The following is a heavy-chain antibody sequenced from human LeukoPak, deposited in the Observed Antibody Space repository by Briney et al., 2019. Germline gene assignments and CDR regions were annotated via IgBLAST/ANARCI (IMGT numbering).Heavy chain of an antibody. CDR1: GFTFSSYL. CDR3: ATEGYSSGPDLEY. Sequence: GGSLRLSCAASGFTFSSYLMHWVRQAPGKRLVWVSSISSSSTYIYYADSVKGRFTISRDNAKNSLYLQMNSLKTEDTAVYYCATEGYSSGPDLEYWGRGTLVTVSS. D-gene: IGHD6-19*01. V-gene: IGHV3-21*04. CDR2: ISSSSTYI. J-gene: IGHJ4*02.